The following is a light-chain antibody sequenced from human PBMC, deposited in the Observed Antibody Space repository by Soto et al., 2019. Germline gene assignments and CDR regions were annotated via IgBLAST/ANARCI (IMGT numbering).Light chain of an antibody. CDR3: QSCDSTLSVLWV. Sequence: QSVLTQPPSVSGAPGQRVTISCTGSSSNIGAGYDVHWYQQLPGTAPKLLIYGNSNRPSGVPDRFSGSKSGTSASLAIPGLQAEDEADYYCQSCDSTLSVLWVFGTGTKLTVL. CDR1: SSNIGAGYD. J-gene: IGLJ1*01. CDR2: GNS. V-gene: IGLV1-40*01.